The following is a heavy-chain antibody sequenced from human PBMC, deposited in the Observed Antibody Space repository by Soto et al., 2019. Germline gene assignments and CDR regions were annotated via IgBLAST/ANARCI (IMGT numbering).Heavy chain of an antibody. CDR2: ISSTGTYI. V-gene: IGHV3-21*01. Sequence: EVQLVESGGGLVKPGGSLRLSCAASGITFSSYSLHWVRQAPGKGLEWVSSISSTGTYIEYADSVKGCFTTSRDNAKNSMLLQMDSLIAEGAALYYCARETNPYSSESHAFDIWGQWTMVTVSS. J-gene: IGHJ3*02. CDR3: ARETNPYSSESHAFDI. CDR1: GITFSSYS. D-gene: IGHD6-25*01.